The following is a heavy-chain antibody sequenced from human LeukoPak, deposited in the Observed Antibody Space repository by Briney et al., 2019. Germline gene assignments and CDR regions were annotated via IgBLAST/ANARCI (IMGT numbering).Heavy chain of an antibody. J-gene: IGHJ4*02. CDR2: IYYSGST. V-gene: IGHV4-39*01. CDR3: ARPIYGAFVY. D-gene: IGHD4-17*01. Sequence: SETLSLTCTVSGGSISSSSYYWGWIRQPPGKGLEWIGSIYYSGSTYYNPSLKSRVTISVDTSKNQFSLKLSSVTAADTAVYYCARPIYGAFVYWGQGTLVTVSS. CDR1: GGSISSSSYY.